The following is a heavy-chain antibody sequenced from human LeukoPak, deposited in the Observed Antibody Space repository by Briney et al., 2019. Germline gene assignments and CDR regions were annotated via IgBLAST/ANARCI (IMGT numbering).Heavy chain of an antibody. Sequence: GGSLRLSCAASGFTFSDSAMHWVRQASGKGLEWVGRIRSKANTYATVYAASVKGRFTISRDDSKNTAYLQMNSLKTEDTAVYYRTRHADLKTGEDFDYWGQGTLVTVSS. D-gene: IGHD7-27*01. V-gene: IGHV3-73*01. CDR2: IRSKANTYAT. J-gene: IGHJ4*02. CDR3: TRHADLKTGEDFDY. CDR1: GFTFSDSA.